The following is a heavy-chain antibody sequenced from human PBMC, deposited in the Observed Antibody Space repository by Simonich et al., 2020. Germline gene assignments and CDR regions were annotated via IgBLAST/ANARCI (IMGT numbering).Heavy chain of an antibody. CDR2: IYYSGST. J-gene: IGHJ4*02. Sequence: QVQLQESGPGLVKPSETLSLTCTVSVGSISSYYWSWIRQPPGKGLEWIGYIYYSGSTNYNPSLKSRVTISLDTSKNQFSLKLSSVTAADTAVYYCARHDRWLQFYFDYWGQGTLVTVSS. CDR1: VGSISSYY. CDR3: ARHDRWLQFYFDY. D-gene: IGHD5-12*01. V-gene: IGHV4-59*08.